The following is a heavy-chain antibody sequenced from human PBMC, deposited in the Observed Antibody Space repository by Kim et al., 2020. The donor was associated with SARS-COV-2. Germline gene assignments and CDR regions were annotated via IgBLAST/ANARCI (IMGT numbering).Heavy chain of an antibody. CDR1: GGTFSSYA. V-gene: IGHV1-69*13. Sequence: SVKVSCKASGGTFSSYAISWVRQAPGQGLEWMGGIIPIFGTANYAQKFQGRVTITADESTSTAYMELSSLRSEDTAVYYCARLGEGLYYYYGMDVWGQGTTVTVSS. CDR2: IIPIFGTA. D-gene: IGHD3-16*01. J-gene: IGHJ6*02. CDR3: ARLGEGLYYYYGMDV.